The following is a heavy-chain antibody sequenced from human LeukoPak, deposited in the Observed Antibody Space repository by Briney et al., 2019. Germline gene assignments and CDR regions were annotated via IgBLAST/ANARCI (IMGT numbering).Heavy chain of an antibody. J-gene: IGHJ3*02. D-gene: IGHD2-8*02. CDR2: IYYSGST. V-gene: IGHV4-61*01. Sequence: SETLSLTCTVSGGSISSSSYYWGWIRQPPGKGLEWIGYIYYSGSTNYNPSLKSRVTISVDTSKNQFSLKLSSVTAADTAVYYCARDKGYCTGGVCLGRKANAFDIWGQGTMVTVSS. CDR3: ARDKGYCTGGVCLGRKANAFDI. CDR1: GGSISSSSYY.